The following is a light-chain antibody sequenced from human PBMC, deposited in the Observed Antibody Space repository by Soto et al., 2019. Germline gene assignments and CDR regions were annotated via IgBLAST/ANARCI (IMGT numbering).Light chain of an antibody. CDR2: GAF. Sequence: PGERVTLSCRASQSVSSNYLIWFQQKPGQAARLLICGAFTRATGIPARFSGSGSGTDFTLTISSLQPEDFAVYDCQQDYNSPPTFGQGTKVEIK. CDR1: QSVSSNY. J-gene: IGKJ1*01. V-gene: IGKV3D-7*01. CDR3: QQDYNSPPT.